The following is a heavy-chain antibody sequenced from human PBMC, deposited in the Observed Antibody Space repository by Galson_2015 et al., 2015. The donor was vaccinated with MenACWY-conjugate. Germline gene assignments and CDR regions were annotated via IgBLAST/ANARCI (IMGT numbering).Heavy chain of an antibody. Sequence: SLRLSCAASGFTFSSYAMHWVRQAPGKGLEYVSAISSNGGSTYYANSVKGRFTISRDNSKNTLYLQMGSLRAEDMAVYYCARCMVRGVNEGGLCYYYGMDVWGQGTTVTVSS. V-gene: IGHV3-64*01. CDR1: GFTFSSYA. CDR2: ISSNGGST. D-gene: IGHD3-10*01. J-gene: IGHJ6*02. CDR3: ARCMVRGVNEGGLCYYYGMDV.